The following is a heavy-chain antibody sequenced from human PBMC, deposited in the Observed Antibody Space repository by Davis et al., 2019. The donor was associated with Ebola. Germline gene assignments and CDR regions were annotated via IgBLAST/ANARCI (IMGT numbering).Heavy chain of an antibody. CDR1: GGSVSSGSYY. CDR2: VYDSETT. CDR3: ARGIRDGAGDWFDP. D-gene: IGHD2/OR15-2a*01. Sequence: MPGGSLRLSCTVSGGSVSSGSYYWSWIRQPPGKGLEWIGDVYDSETTNYNPSLNSRVTMSVDTTNNQFFLKLSSVTAADTAVYYCARGIRDGAGDWFDPWGQGTLVTVSS. V-gene: IGHV4-61*01. J-gene: IGHJ5*02.